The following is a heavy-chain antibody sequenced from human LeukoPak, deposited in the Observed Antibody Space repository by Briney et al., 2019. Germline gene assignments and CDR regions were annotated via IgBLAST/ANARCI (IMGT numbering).Heavy chain of an antibody. Sequence: ASVKVSCKASGYTFTGYYMHWVRQAPGQGLEWMGWINPNSGGTNYAQKFQGRVTMTRDTSISTAYMELSRLRSDDTAVYYCASIVAAAGTGGAWFDPWGQGTLVTVSS. V-gene: IGHV1-2*02. CDR2: INPNSGGT. CDR1: GYTFTGYY. D-gene: IGHD6-13*01. CDR3: ASIVAAAGTGGAWFDP. J-gene: IGHJ5*02.